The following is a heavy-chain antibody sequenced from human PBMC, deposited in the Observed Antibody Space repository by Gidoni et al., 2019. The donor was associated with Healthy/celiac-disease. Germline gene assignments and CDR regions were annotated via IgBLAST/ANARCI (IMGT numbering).Heavy chain of an antibody. Sequence: QVQLVESGGGVVQPGRSLRLSCSASGFTFSRYGMHWVRQAPGKGLAWGAVIWYDGSNKYYAGSVKGRFTISRDNSKNTLYLQMNSLRAEDTAVYYCARGGSYGMDVWGQGTTVTVSS. CDR1: GFTFSRYG. CDR3: ARGGSYGMDV. V-gene: IGHV3-33*01. CDR2: IWYDGSNK. J-gene: IGHJ6*02.